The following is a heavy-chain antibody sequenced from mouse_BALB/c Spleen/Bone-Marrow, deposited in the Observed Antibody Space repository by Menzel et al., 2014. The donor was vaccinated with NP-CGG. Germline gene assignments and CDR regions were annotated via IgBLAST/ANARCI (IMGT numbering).Heavy chain of an antibody. V-gene: IGHV5-9-2*01. CDR3: ARHAYYDQTEVSFVY. Sequence: EVMLVESGGGLVKSGGSLKLSCAASGFTFCNYGMSWVRQTPEKRLEWVATISGGGSYTFYSDSVKGRFTISRDNAKNNLYLQLSSLRSEDTALYYCARHAYYDQTEVSFVYWGQGTLVTVSA. CDR1: GFTFCNYG. D-gene: IGHD2-4*01. CDR2: ISGGGSYT. J-gene: IGHJ3*01.